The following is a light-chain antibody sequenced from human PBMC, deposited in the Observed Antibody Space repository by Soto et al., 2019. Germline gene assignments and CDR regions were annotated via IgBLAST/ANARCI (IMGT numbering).Light chain of an antibody. CDR3: QQYNSYSPT. V-gene: IGKV1-27*01. CDR2: SAS. CDR1: QGINNY. Sequence: DIQMTRSPSSLSASVGDSVTITCRASQGINNYLAWYQQKPGKVPVLLIYSASTLKSGVPSRFSGRGAGTDFTLTISSLQPEDFATYYCQQYNSYSPTFGQGTKVDIK. J-gene: IGKJ1*01.